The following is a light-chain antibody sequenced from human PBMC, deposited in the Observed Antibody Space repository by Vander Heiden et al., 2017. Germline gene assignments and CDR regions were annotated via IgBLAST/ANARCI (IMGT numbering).Light chain of an antibody. Sequence: QSVLTQPPSVSVAPGQRVPISCTGIRSNIGAPSAVHWSQHLPGTAPKLIIYGKNNRPAGAPERFSGSKSGTAASLASTGRKAEDEADYYCQAYDTSMSGVFGGGTKLTVL. CDR2: GKN. V-gene: IGLV1-40*01. CDR3: QAYDTSMSGV. CDR1: RSNIGAPSA. J-gene: IGLJ3*02.